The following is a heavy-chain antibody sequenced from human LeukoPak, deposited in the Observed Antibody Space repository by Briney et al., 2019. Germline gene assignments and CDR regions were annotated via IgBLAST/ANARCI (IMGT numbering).Heavy chain of an antibody. D-gene: IGHD1-26*01. CDR2: ISYDGSNK. Sequence: PGGSLRLSCAASGFTFSSYAMHWVRQAPGKGLEWVAVISYDGSNKYYADSVKGRFTISRDNSKNTLYLQMNSLRAEDTAVYYCAKALSGSCGSCFDYWGQGTLVTVSS. J-gene: IGHJ4*02. CDR3: AKALSGSCGSCFDY. V-gene: IGHV3-30-3*01. CDR1: GFTFSSYA.